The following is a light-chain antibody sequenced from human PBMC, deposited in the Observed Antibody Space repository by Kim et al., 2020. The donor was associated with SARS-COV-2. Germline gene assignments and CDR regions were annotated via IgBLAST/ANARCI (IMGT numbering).Light chain of an antibody. V-gene: IGKV1-5*01. Sequence: ASVGDRVTITCRASQSISSRLAWYQQKPGKAPKLLIYDASDLESGVPSRFSGSGSGTEFTLTISSLQPDDFATYYCQQYNNFSYTFGQGTKLEI. CDR1: QSISSR. J-gene: IGKJ2*01. CDR3: QQYNNFSYT. CDR2: DAS.